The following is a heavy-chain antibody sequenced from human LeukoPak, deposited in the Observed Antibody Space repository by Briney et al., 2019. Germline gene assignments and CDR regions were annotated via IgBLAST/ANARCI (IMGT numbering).Heavy chain of an antibody. CDR1: GGSISSGDYY. CDR2: IYYSGST. V-gene: IGHV4-30-4*01. Sequence: PSQTLSLTCSVSGGSISSGDYYWSWIRQPPGKGLVWIVHIYYSGSTNYNPSLKSRVTISADTSKNQFSLKLSSVTAADTAVYYCARYCSGGSCYPYYYYGVDVWGQGTTVTVSS. J-gene: IGHJ6*02. D-gene: IGHD2-15*01. CDR3: ARYCSGGSCYPYYYYGVDV.